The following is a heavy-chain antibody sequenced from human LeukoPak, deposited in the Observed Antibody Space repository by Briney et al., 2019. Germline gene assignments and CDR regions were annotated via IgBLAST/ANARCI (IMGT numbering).Heavy chain of an antibody. CDR3: ARLGYGDLFDY. J-gene: IGHJ4*02. V-gene: IGHV4-38-2*02. CDR2: IYHSGST. CDR1: GYSISSGYY. Sequence: PSETLSLTCTVSGYSISSGYYWGWIRQPPGKGLEWIGSIYHSGSTYYNPSLKSRVTISVDTSKNQFSLKLSSVTAADTAVYYCARLGYGDLFDYWGQGTLVTVSS. D-gene: IGHD4-17*01.